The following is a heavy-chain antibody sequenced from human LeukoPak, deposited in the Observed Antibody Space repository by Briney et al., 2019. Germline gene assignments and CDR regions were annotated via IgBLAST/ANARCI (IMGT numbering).Heavy chain of an antibody. CDR2: INHSGST. CDR1: GGSFSGYY. D-gene: IGHD1-1*01. J-gene: IGHJ4*02. CDR3: ARYNWNDDVYYFDY. Sequence: SETLSLTCAVYGGSFSGYYWSWIRQPPGKGLEWIGEINHSGSTNYNPSLKSRVTISVDTSKNQFSLKLSSVTAADTAVYYCARYNWNDDVYYFDYWGQGTLVTVSS. V-gene: IGHV4-34*01.